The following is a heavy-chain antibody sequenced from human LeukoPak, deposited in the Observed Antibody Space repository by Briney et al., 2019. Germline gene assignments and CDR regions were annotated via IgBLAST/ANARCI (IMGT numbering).Heavy chain of an antibody. CDR3: ARVNYGSATKEDY. CDR2: IYYSGSA. CDR1: GGSISSNNW. Sequence: SETLSLTCAVSGGSISSNNWWGWVRQHPGKGLEWIGYIYYSGSAYYNPSLKSRVTISVDTSENQFSLKLSSVTAADTAVYYCARVNYGSATKEDYWGQGTLVTVSS. J-gene: IGHJ4*02. D-gene: IGHD3-10*01. V-gene: IGHV4-31*11.